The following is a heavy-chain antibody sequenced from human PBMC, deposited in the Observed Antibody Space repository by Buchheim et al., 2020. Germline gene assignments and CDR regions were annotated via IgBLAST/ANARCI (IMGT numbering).Heavy chain of an antibody. CDR3: ARDRTVTTNYYYYGMDV. J-gene: IGHJ6*02. CDR2: ISSSSSYT. Sequence: QVQLVESGGGLVKPGGSLRLSCAASGFTFSDYYMSWIRQAPGKGLEWVSYISSSSSYTNYADSVKGRFTLSRDNAKNSLYLQMNSLRAEDTAVYYCARDRTVTTNYYYYGMDVWGQGTT. V-gene: IGHV3-11*05. D-gene: IGHD4-17*01. CDR1: GFTFSDYY.